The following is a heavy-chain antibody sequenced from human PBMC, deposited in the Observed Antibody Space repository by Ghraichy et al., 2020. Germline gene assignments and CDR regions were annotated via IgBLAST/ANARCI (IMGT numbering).Heavy chain of an antibody. J-gene: IGHJ4*02. CDR3: ARHSSTIGVPLDY. Sequence: GGSLRLSCAASGFTFSTYWMHWVRQVPGKGLVWVSRINSDGSSTTYADSVKGRFTISRDNAKNTLYLQMNSLRVEDTAVYYCARHSSTIGVPLDYWGQGTLVTVSS. D-gene: IGHD6-13*01. CDR1: GFTFSTYW. CDR2: INSDGSST. V-gene: IGHV3-74*01.